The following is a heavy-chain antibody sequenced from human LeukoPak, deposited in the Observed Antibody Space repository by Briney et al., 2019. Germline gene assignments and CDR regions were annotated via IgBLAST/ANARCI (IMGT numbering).Heavy chain of an antibody. J-gene: IGHJ3*02. Sequence: GGTLRLSCAASGFTFSSYDMHWVRQAPGKGLEWVADISYDGSNKYYADSVKGGFTISRDNSKNTLYLQMNSLRAEDTAVYYCAKDLGYYYDSSGSPGNIWGQGTMVTVSS. CDR2: ISYDGSNK. D-gene: IGHD3-22*01. CDR3: AKDLGYYYDSSGSPGNI. CDR1: GFTFSSYD. V-gene: IGHV3-30*18.